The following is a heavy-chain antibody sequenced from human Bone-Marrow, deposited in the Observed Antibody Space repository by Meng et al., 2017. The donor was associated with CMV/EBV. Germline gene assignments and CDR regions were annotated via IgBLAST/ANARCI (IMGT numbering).Heavy chain of an antibody. CDR3: ARHVDSSGYYPYYFDY. J-gene: IGHJ4*02. Sequence: GPILGSSSYWGCIRQPPGKGLEWIGSIYYSGSTYYHPSLKSRVTISVDTSKNQFSLKLSSVTAADTAVYYCARHVDSSGYYPYYFDYWGQGTLVTVSS. D-gene: IGHD3-22*01. V-gene: IGHV4-39*01. CDR2: IYYSGST. CDR1: GPILGSSSY.